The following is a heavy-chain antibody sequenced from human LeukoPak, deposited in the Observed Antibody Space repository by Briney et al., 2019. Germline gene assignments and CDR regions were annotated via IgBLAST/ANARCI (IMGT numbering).Heavy chain of an antibody. Sequence: PGGSLRLSCAASGFNLGSYWMSWVRQAPGKGLEWVAHMKQDGSEIYYVDTVKGRFTISRDNAKNSLYLQINSLRAEDTAVYYCARESTYNYAYALDFWGQGILVTVSS. V-gene: IGHV3-7*01. CDR1: GFNLGSYW. J-gene: IGHJ4*02. CDR2: MKQDGSEI. CDR3: ARESTYNYAYALDF. D-gene: IGHD5-18*01.